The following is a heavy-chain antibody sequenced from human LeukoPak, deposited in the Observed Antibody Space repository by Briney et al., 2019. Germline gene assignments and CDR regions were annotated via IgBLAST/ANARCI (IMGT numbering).Heavy chain of an antibody. CDR1: GGSISSYY. V-gene: IGHV4-59*01. CDR3: ARAVGLRGPLDFDY. CDR2: IYYSGST. D-gene: IGHD5-12*01. Sequence: SETLSHTCTVSGGSISSYYWSWIRQPPGKGLEWIGYIYYSGSTNYNPSLKSRVTISVDTSKNQFSLKLSSVTAADTAVYYCARAVGLRGPLDFDYWGQGTLVTVSS. J-gene: IGHJ4*02.